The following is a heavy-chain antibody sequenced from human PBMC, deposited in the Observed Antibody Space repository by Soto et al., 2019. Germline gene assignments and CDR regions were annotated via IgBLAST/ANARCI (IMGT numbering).Heavy chain of an antibody. V-gene: IGHV3-33*01. Sequence: QVQLVESGGGVVQPGRSLRLCCAASGFTFSSYGMHWVRQAPDKGLEWVAVIWYDGSNKYYADSVKGRFTISRDNSKNTLHLQINSLSAVDTAVYYCASDEGAMSPRGAFDIWGQGTMVTVSS. J-gene: IGHJ3*02. D-gene: IGHD2-2*01. CDR2: IWYDGSNK. CDR1: GFTFSSYG. CDR3: ASDEGAMSPRGAFDI.